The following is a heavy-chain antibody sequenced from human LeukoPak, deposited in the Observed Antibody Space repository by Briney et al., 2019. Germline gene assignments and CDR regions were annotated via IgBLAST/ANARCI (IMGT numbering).Heavy chain of an antibody. D-gene: IGHD2-21*01. CDR3: ARDIPDGKAFDY. J-gene: IGHJ4*02. CDR2: TTSISSYI. CDR1: GFTFSSYS. V-gene: IGHV3-21*01. Sequence: GGSLRLSCEASGFTFSSYSMNWVRQAPGQGLEWISSTTSISSYIYYADSVKGRFTISRDNAKNSPYLQMNSLRAEDTAVYYCARDIPDGKAFDYWGQGTLVTVSS.